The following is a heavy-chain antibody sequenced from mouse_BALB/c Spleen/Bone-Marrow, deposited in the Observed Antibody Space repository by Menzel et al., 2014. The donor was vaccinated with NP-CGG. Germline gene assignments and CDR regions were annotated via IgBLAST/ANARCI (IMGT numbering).Heavy chain of an antibody. CDR2: IYPGSGST. V-gene: IGHV1S22*01. D-gene: IGHD1-1*01. CDR1: GYTFTSYW. Sequence: LQQSGSELVRPGASVKLSCKASGYTFTSYWMHWVKQRPGQGPEWIGNIYPGSGSTNYDEKFKSKATLTVDTSSSTAYMQLSSLASEDSAVYYCTRSPITTAVAETMDYWGQGTSVIVSS. J-gene: IGHJ4*01. CDR3: TRSPITTAVAETMDY.